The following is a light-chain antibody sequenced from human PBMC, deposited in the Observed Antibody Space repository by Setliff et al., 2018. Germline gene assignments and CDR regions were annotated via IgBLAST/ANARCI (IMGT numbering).Light chain of an antibody. Sequence: QSVLAQPPSVSAAPRQKVTISCSGSSSNIGSSYVSWYQQVPGTAPKLLIYDNNKRPSGIPDRFSGSKSGASGTLGITGLQTGDEAEYYCATWDFSLRGVVFGGGTKATVL. CDR2: DNN. J-gene: IGLJ2*01. CDR3: ATWDFSLRGVV. V-gene: IGLV1-51*01. CDR1: SSNIGSSY.